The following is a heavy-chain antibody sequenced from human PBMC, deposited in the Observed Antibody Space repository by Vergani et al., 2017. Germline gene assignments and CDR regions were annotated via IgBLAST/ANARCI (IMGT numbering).Heavy chain of an antibody. CDR1: GFTFDDYA. V-gene: IGHV3-9*01. J-gene: IGHJ6*02. CDR3: AKKGGSLYYYGVDV. CDR2: ISWNSGSI. Sequence: EVQLVESGGGVVRPGGSLRLSCAASGFTFDDYAMHWVRQAPGKGLEWVSGISWNSGSIGYADSVKGRFTISRDNSKDTLFLQMNGLRPEDTGTYFCAKKGGSLYYYGVDVWGQGTTITVAS. D-gene: IGHD1-26*01.